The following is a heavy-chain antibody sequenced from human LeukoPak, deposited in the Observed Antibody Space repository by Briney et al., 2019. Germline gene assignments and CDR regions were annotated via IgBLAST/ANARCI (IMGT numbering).Heavy chain of an antibody. J-gene: IGHJ6*02. V-gene: IGHV4-30-4*01. CDR2: IYYSGST. D-gene: IGHD4-17*01. Sequence: SETLSLTCTVSGGSISSGVYYWRWIRQPPGKGLEWIGYIYYSGSTYYNPSLKSRVTISVDTSKNQFSLKLSSVTAADTAVYYCARDTVTTFGYYYGMDVWGQGTTVTVSS. CDR3: ARDTVTTFGYYYGMDV. CDR1: GGSISSGVYY.